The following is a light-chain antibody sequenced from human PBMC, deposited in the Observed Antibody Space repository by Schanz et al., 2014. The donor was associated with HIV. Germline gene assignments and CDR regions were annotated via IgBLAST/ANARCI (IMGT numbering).Light chain of an antibody. Sequence: QSALTQPASVSGSPGQSITISCTGTSSDVGSYNLVSWYQQHPGKAPKLMIYEVSKRPSGVSNRFSGSKSGNTASLTISGLQAEDEADYYCSSYAGSNLGVFGTGTKLTVL. V-gene: IGLV2-23*02. CDR2: EVS. CDR1: SSDVGSYNL. CDR3: SSYAGSNLGV. J-gene: IGLJ1*01.